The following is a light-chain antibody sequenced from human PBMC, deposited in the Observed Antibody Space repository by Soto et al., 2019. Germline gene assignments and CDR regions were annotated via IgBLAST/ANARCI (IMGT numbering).Light chain of an antibody. J-gene: IGKJ5*01. V-gene: IGKV1-9*01. CDR2: AAS. CDR1: QSMSSD. CDR3: QQLNSYLIT. Sequence: DIQLTQSPSLLSASVGDRVTITCRASQSMSSDLAWYQQKPGKAPKPLIYAASTRQSGVPSRFSGSGSGTEFTLTISCLQPEDFATYYCQQLNSYLITSGQGTRLEIK.